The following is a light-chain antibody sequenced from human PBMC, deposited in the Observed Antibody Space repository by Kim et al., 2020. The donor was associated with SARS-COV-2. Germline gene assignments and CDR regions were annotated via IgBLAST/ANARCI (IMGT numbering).Light chain of an antibody. CDR2: GAS. Sequence: SASVVDRVTITCRASQDISSYLALYQKKPGKAPELLIFGASNLARGVPSRFSGSGSGTDFTLTISSLQPEDFAAYYCQQFNSYPQFGGGTKVDIK. CDR1: QDISSY. J-gene: IGKJ4*02. CDR3: QQFNSYPQ. V-gene: IGKV1-9*01.